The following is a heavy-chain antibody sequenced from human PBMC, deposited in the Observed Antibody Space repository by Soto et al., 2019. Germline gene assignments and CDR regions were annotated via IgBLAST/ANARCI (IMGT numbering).Heavy chain of an antibody. CDR1: GLTFSTYG. CDR3: AKGRWSPDF. V-gene: IGHV3-23*01. D-gene: IGHD2-15*01. CDR2: ISDSGGNT. Sequence: EVQMLESGGGLVQPGGSLRLSCAASGLTFSTYGMAWVRQAPGKGLEWVSAISDSGGNTYYAASVKGRFTISRDNSQNTLFLQLNSLRVEDTAVYYCAKGRWSPDFWGQGTLVSVSS. J-gene: IGHJ4*02.